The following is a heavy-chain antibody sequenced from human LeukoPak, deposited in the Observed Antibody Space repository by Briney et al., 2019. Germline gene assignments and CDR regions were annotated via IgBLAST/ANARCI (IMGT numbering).Heavy chain of an antibody. CDR3: AREVSYGSGSFADY. Sequence: LETLSLTCAVYGGSFSGYYWSWIRQPPGKGLEWIGEINHSGSTNYNPSLKSRVTISVDTSKNQFSLKLSSVTAADTAIYFCAREVSYGSGSFADYWGQGTLVTVSS. CDR1: GGSFSGYY. D-gene: IGHD3-10*01. J-gene: IGHJ4*02. CDR2: INHSGST. V-gene: IGHV4-34*01.